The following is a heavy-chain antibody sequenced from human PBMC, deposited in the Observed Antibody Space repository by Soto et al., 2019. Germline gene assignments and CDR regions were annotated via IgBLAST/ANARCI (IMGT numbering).Heavy chain of an antibody. V-gene: IGHV1-69*05. Sequence: SVQVSCKASGGTFSSYAISWVRQAPGQGLEWMGGIIPIFGTADYAQKFQGRVTITTDESTSTAYMELSSLRSEDTAVYYCARAGISLAGTYMEDYYGMDVWGQGTTVTVS. CDR2: IIPIFGTA. CDR1: GGTFSSYA. D-gene: IGHD6-19*01. CDR3: ARAGISLAGTYMEDYYGMDV. J-gene: IGHJ6*02.